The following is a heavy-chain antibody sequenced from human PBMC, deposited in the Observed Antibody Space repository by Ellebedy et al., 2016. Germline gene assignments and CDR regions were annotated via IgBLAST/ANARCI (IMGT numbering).Heavy chain of an antibody. CDR2: ISPYNGKT. D-gene: IGHD6-19*01. J-gene: IGHJ6*02. CDR1: GYTFSRFG. CDR3: ARGGQWLYGMDV. Sequence: ASVKVSCKASGYTFSRFGISWVRQAPGQGLEWMGWISPYNGKTDYPQNFQGRVTMTTDTSTSTAYMELRSLRSDDTAVYYCARGGQWLYGMDVWGQGTTVIVSS. V-gene: IGHV1-18*01.